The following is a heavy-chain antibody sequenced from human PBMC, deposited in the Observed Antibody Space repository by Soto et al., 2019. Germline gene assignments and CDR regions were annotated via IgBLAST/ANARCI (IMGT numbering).Heavy chain of an antibody. V-gene: IGHV3-23*01. Sequence: GGSLRLSCAASGFTFSSYEMNWVRQAPGKGLEWVSAISGSGDRTYYADSVKGRFTISRDTSKNTLSLQMNSLRAEDTALYYCAKSFSSNWYDYFNYWGQGTLVTVS. CDR2: ISGSGDRT. CDR1: GFTFSSYE. J-gene: IGHJ4*02. CDR3: AKSFSSNWYDYFNY. D-gene: IGHD6-13*01.